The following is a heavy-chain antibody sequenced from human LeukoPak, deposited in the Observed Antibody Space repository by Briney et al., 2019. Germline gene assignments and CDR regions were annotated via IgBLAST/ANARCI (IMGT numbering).Heavy chain of an antibody. V-gene: IGHV4-59*01. Sequence: SETLSLTCTVSGGSISSYYWSWIQQPPGKGLEWIGYIYYSGSTNYNPSLKSRVTISVDTSKNQFSLKLSSVTAADTAVYYCARADYYDSSGYSTWGQGTLVTVSS. D-gene: IGHD3-22*01. J-gene: IGHJ5*02. CDR1: GGSISSYY. CDR3: ARADYYDSSGYST. CDR2: IYYSGST.